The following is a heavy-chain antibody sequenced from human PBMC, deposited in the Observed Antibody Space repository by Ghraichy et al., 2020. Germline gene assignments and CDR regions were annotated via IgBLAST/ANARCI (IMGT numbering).Heavy chain of an antibody. CDR2: ISGSGFNT. J-gene: IGHJ4*02. CDR3: AKSSSGWTLKY. V-gene: IGHV3-23*01. D-gene: IGHD6-19*01. CDR1: GFTFSIYA. Sequence: GGSLRLSCAASGFTFSIYAMTWVCQAPGKGLEWVSAISGSGFNTYHADSVKGRFTVSRDNSKNTLYLQMNNLRAEDTAVYYCAKSSSGWTLKYWGQGTLVTVSS.